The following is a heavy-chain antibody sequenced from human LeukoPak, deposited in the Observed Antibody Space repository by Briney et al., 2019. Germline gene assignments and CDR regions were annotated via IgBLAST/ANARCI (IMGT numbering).Heavy chain of an antibody. Sequence: SETLSLTCAVSGYSISRGYYWVWLRHPPGKGLEWIKRIYHSGSTYYDPSLKSRVTISVDTSKNQFSLKLSSVTAADTAVYYCARDQDYGGNSGFDYWGQGTLVTVSS. D-gene: IGHD4-23*01. V-gene: IGHV4-38-2*02. J-gene: IGHJ4*02. CDR3: ARDQDYGGNSGFDY. CDR1: GYSISRGYY. CDR2: IYHSGST.